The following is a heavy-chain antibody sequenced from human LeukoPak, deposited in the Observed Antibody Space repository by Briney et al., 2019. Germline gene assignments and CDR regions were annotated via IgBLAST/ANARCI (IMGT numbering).Heavy chain of an antibody. CDR3: ARACKGYFAWYQHYHDMDV. Sequence: ASLKVSCKASGYTFTIYDISWVRQAPGQGLEWMGWMFPNSGTTGNAQKFQRRVTMTSTTSISTSYMVLCSFTADTAAYYYCARACKGYFAWYQHYHDMDVWGQGTTVTVSS. V-gene: IGHV1-8*01. CDR2: MFPNSGTT. CDR1: GYTFTIYD. J-gene: IGHJ6*02. D-gene: IGHD3-9*01.